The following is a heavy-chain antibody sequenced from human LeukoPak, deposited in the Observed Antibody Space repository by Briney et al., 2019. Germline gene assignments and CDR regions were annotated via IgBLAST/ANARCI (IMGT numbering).Heavy chain of an antibody. CDR3: ASLYYDFWSGYNWFDP. CDR1: GGSISSSSYY. V-gene: IGHV4-39*07. Sequence: SEALSLTCTVAGGSISSSSYYWGWIRQPPGNGLEWIGRIYYSGSTYYNPSLKSRVTISVDTSKNQFSLKLSSVTAADTAVYYCASLYYDFWSGYNWFDPWGQGTLVTVSS. J-gene: IGHJ5*02. CDR2: IYYSGST. D-gene: IGHD3-3*01.